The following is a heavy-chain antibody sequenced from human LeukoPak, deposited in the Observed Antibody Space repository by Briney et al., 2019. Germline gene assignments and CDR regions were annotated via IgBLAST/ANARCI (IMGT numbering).Heavy chain of an antibody. V-gene: IGHV2-5*02. J-gene: IGHJ4*02. CDR2: IYWDDDK. CDR1: GFSLSTSGLG. D-gene: IGHD6-19*01. Sequence: SGPTLVKPTQTLTLTCTFSGFSLSTSGLGVGWIRQPPGKALKWLALIYWDDDKRYSPSLKSRLTITKDTSKNQVVLTMTNMEPVDTATYYCAHRGKAVAGLDYWGQGTLVTVSS. CDR3: AHRGKAVAGLDY.